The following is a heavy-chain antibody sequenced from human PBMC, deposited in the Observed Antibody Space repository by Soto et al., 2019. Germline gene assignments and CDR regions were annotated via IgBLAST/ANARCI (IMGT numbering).Heavy chain of an antibody. J-gene: IGHJ4*02. D-gene: IGHD2-2*03. Sequence: QVQLVKSGAEVKKPGASVKVSCKASGYTFTSYGISWVRQAPGQGLEWMGWISAYNGNTNYAQKLQGRVTMTTDTSTSTAYMEQRSLSSDDTAVYYCARVVDIVVVPAAMVGWCYFDYWGQGTLVTVSS. CDR1: GYTFTSYG. CDR2: ISAYNGNT. V-gene: IGHV1-18*01. CDR3: ARVVDIVVVPAAMVGWCYFDY.